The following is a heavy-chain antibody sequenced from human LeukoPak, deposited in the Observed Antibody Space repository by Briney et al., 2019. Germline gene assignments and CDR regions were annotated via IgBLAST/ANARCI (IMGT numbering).Heavy chain of an antibody. V-gene: IGHV4-59*01. J-gene: IGHJ6*03. CDR1: GGSIGSYY. Sequence: SETLSLTCTVSGGSIGSYYWTWIRQPPGKGLEWIGYIYYSGSTNYNPSLKSRVTISVDTSKNQFSLKLSSVTTADTAVYYCASANYYYYYYMDVWGKGTTVTVSS. CDR3: ASANYYYYYYMDV. CDR2: IYYSGST.